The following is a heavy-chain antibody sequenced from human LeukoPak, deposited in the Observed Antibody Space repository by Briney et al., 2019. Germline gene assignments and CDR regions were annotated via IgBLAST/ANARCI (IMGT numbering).Heavy chain of an antibody. Sequence: PGGSLRLSCAASGFTFSSYGMHWVRQAPGKGLEWVAVISYDGSNKYYADSVKGRFTISRDNSKNTLYLQMNSLRAEDTAVYYCAKEGEYSYVKWYNYYYGMDVWGQGTTVTVSS. J-gene: IGHJ6*02. CDR1: GFTFSSYG. V-gene: IGHV3-30*18. D-gene: IGHD5-18*01. CDR3: AKEGEYSYVKWYNYYYGMDV. CDR2: ISYDGSNK.